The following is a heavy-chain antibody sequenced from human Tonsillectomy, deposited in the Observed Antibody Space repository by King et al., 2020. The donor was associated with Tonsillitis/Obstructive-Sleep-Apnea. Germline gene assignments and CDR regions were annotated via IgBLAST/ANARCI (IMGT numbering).Heavy chain of an antibody. V-gene: IGHV4-39*02. CDR2: IYYSGSP. CDR3: ARDDCSSTSCYGGGNWFDP. D-gene: IGHD2-2*01. J-gene: IGHJ5*02. Sequence: QLQESGPGLVKPSETLSLTCTVSGGSISSSSYYWGWIRQPPGKGLEWIGSIYYSGSPYYNPSLKSRVTISVDTSKNQFSLKLSSVTAADTAVYYCARDDCSSTSCYGGGNWFDPWGQGTLVTVSS. CDR1: GGSISSSSYY.